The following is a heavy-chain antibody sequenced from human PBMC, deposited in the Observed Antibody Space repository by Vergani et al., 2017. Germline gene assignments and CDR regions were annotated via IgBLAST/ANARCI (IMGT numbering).Heavy chain of an antibody. CDR3: ACGPYGDYVDGAFDI. D-gene: IGHD4-17*01. J-gene: IGHJ3*02. CDR2: IYYRGST. CDR1: GGSISSGDYY. Sequence: QVQLQESGPGLVKPSQTLSLTCTVSGGSISSGDYYWSWIRQPPGKGLEWIGYIYYRGSTSYNPFLKSRVNISVDTSTNQFPLKLSSVTAADTAVYYCACGPYGDYVDGAFDIWGQGTMVTVSS. V-gene: IGHV4-30-4*01.